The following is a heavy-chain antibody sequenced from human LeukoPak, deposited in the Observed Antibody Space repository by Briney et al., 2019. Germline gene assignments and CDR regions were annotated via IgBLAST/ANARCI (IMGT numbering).Heavy chain of an antibody. D-gene: IGHD6-19*01. CDR1: GLTFSSYS. V-gene: IGHV3-23*01. Sequence: PGGSLRLSCVVSGLTFSSYSMTWVRQAPGKGLDWVPGISASGGNTWYPDSVKGRFTISRDNAKISLYLQMNSLRAEDTAVYYCASQFWWAAVAGTTLDYWGQGTLVTVSS. CDR2: ISASGGNT. CDR3: ASQFWWAAVAGTTLDY. J-gene: IGHJ4*02.